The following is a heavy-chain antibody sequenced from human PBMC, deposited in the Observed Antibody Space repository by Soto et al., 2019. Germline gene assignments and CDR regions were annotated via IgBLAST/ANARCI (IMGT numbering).Heavy chain of an antibody. D-gene: IGHD5-12*01. CDR1: GFSVSSNY. V-gene: IGHV3-53*01. CDR2: IYSGGST. Sequence: PGGSLRLSCAASGFSVSSNYMNWVRQTPGKGLEWVSVIYSGGSTYYADSVKGRFTISRDNSKNTLYLQMNSLRAEDTAVYYCAVKLGKYSGEFDYWGQGTLVTVSS. J-gene: IGHJ4*02. CDR3: AVKLGKYSGEFDY.